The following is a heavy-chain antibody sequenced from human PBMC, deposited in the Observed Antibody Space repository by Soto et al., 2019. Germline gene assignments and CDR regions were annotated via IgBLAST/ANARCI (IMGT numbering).Heavy chain of an antibody. V-gene: IGHV4-59*08. CDR1: GGYSSSYY. D-gene: IGHD3-16*01. CDR3: ARRWGDYFDY. Sequence: PSETLSLTCTVSGGYSSSYYWSWIRQPPGKGLEWIGYIYYSGSTNYNPSLKSRVTISVDTSKNQFSLKLSSVTAADTAVYYCARRWGDYFDYWGQGTLVTVSS. J-gene: IGHJ4*02. CDR2: IYYSGST.